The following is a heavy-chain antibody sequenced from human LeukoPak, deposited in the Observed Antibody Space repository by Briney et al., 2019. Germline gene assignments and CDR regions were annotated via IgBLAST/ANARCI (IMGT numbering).Heavy chain of an antibody. V-gene: IGHV1-69*05. Sequence: SVKVSCKASGGTFSSYAISWVRQAPGQGLEWMGGIIPIFGTANYARKFQGRVTITTDESTSTAYMELSSLRSEDTAVYYCARAELVGATKAYYYYYYMDVWGKGTTVTVSS. CDR1: GGTFSSYA. J-gene: IGHJ6*03. CDR2: IIPIFGTA. CDR3: ARAELVGATKAYYYYYYMDV. D-gene: IGHD1-26*01.